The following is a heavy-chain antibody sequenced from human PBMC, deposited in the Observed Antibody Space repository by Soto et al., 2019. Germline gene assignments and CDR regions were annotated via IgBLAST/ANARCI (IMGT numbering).Heavy chain of an antibody. CDR2: ISFDGSNE. V-gene: IGHV3-30*18. CDR3: AKERMEQYQLLPFVDY. Sequence: QVQLVESGGGVVQPGRSLRLSCAASGFTFSNYGMHWLRQAPGKGLEWVTVISFDGSNEYYADSVKGRFTISRDNSRNTLYLQMNSLRAEDTAVYYCAKERMEQYQLLPFVDYWGQGTLVTVSS. CDR1: GFTFSNYG. J-gene: IGHJ4*02. D-gene: IGHD2-2*01.